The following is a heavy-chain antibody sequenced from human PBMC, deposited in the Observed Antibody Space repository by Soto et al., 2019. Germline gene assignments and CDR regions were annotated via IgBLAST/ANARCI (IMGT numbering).Heavy chain of an antibody. CDR1: GFTFSSYG. CDR3: ARARWDILTGGNYYMDV. D-gene: IGHD3-9*01. V-gene: IGHV3-33*01. Sequence: GGSLRLSCAASGFTFSSYGMHWVRQAPGKGLEWVAVIWYDGSNKYYADSVKGRFTISRDNSKNTLYLQMNSLRAEDTAVYYCARARWDILTGGNYYMDVWGKGTTVTVSS. J-gene: IGHJ6*03. CDR2: IWYDGSNK.